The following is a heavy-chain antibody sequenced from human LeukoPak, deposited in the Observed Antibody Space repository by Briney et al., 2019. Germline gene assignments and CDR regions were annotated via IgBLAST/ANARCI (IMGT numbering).Heavy chain of an antibody. Sequence: PGGSLRLSCAASGFTFNSYAMTWVRQAPGKGLEWVSLISGSGGATYYADSMKGRFTISRDNSKNTLYLQMNSLRADDTAVYYCARSNRQWELHGRLGYWGQGTLVTVSS. CDR3: ARSNRQWELHGRLGY. CDR2: ISGSGGAT. CDR1: GFTFNSYA. D-gene: IGHD1-26*01. J-gene: IGHJ4*02. V-gene: IGHV3-23*01.